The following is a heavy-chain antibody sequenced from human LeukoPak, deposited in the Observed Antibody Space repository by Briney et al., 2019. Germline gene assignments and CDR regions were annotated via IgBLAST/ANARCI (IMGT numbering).Heavy chain of an antibody. CDR1: GFTFSGNH. J-gene: IGHJ4*02. D-gene: IGHD1-26*01. V-gene: IGHV3-66*02. CDR3: AKDDSGWLLDY. CDR2: IYIDGNT. Sequence: QPGGFLRLSCAASGFTFSGNHMNWVRQAPGKGLEWVSVIYIDGNTYYADFVKGRFTISRDNSKNTLYLQMNSLRAEDTAVYYCAKDDSGWLLDYWGQGTLVTVSS.